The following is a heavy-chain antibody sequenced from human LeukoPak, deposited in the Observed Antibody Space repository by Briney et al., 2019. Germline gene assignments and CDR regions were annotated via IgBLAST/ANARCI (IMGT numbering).Heavy chain of an antibody. CDR3: ARALCSGGTCYLDY. Sequence: GGSLRLSCAASGFTFSNYGMHWVRQAPGKGLEWVAVIWYDGSNKYYGDSVKGRFTISRDKSKNTLYLQMNSLRADDTAVYYCARALCSGGTCYLDYWGQGTLVTVSS. D-gene: IGHD2-15*01. CDR1: GFTFSNYG. V-gene: IGHV3-33*01. CDR2: IWYDGSNK. J-gene: IGHJ4*02.